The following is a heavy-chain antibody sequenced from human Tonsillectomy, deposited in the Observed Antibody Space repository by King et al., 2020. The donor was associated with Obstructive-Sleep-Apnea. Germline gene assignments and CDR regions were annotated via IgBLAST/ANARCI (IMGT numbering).Heavy chain of an antibody. Sequence: EVQLVQSGGGLVQPGGSLRLSCAASGFTFSSYSMNWVRQAPGKGLEWGSYITSSSNTIYYADSVRGRFPISRDNAKNSLYLQMNSLRAEDTAVYYCARDSGDSGYDSRPIWGQGILVTVSS. CDR2: ITSSSNTI. D-gene: IGHD5-12*01. V-gene: IGHV3-48*04. CDR3: ARDSGDSGYDSRPI. J-gene: IGHJ4*02. CDR1: GFTFSSYS.